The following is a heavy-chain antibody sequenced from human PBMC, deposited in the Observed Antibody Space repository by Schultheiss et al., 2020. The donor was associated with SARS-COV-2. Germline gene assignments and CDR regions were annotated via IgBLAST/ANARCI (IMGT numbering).Heavy chain of an antibody. Sequence: GESLKISCAASGLTFSSYAMHWVRQAPGKGLEWVAVISYDGSNKDYADSVKGRFTISRDNSKNTLYLQMNSLRAEDTAVYYCARGLVPANGDSLDYWGQGTLVTVSS. CDR2: ISYDGSNK. V-gene: IGHV3-30*04. J-gene: IGHJ4*02. D-gene: IGHD3-16*01. CDR1: GLTFSSYA. CDR3: ARGLVPANGDSLDY.